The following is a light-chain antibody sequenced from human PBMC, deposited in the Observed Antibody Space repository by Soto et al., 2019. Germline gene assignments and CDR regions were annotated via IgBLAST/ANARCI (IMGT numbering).Light chain of an antibody. Sequence: QSVLTQPPSVSGAPGQRVTISCTGSSSNIGAGYDVHWYQQLPGTAPKLLIYGNSNRPSGVPDRFSGSKSGTSASLAITGLKAEDEADYYCQSYDSSLSGAEFGGGTQLTVL. J-gene: IGLJ7*01. V-gene: IGLV1-40*01. CDR3: QSYDSSLSGAE. CDR2: GNS. CDR1: SSNIGAGYD.